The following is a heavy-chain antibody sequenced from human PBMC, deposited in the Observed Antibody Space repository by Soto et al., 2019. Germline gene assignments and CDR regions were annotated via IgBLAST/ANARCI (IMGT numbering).Heavy chain of an antibody. V-gene: IGHV5-51*01. CDR1: GYSFTSYW. Sequence: GESLKISCRGSGYSFTSYWIGWVRQMPGKGLEWMGIIYPGDSDTRYSPSFQGQVTISADKSISTAYLQWSSLKASDTAMYYCARHGAQLLWFGELSNYYGMDVWGQGTTVTVSS. D-gene: IGHD3-10*01. CDR3: ARHGAQLLWFGELSNYYGMDV. J-gene: IGHJ6*02. CDR2: IYPGDSDT.